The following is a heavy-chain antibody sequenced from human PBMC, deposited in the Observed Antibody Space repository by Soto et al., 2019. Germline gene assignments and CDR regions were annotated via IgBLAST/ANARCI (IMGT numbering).Heavy chain of an antibody. CDR3: ARARYFDLYYFDY. CDR2: IYYSGST. J-gene: IGHJ4*02. Sequence: SETLSLTCTVSGGSISSGGYYWSWIRQHPGKGLEWIGYIYYSGSTYYNPSLKSRVTISVDTSKNQFSLKLSSVTAADTAVYYCARARYFDLYYFDYWGQGTLVTVSS. V-gene: IGHV4-31*03. CDR1: GGSISSGGYY. D-gene: IGHD3-9*01.